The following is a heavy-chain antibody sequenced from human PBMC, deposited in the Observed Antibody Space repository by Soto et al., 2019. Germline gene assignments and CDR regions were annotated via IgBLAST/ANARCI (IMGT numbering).Heavy chain of an antibody. CDR1: GFTFSNAW. V-gene: IGHV3-15*01. Sequence: GGSLRLSCAASGFTFSNAWMSWVRQAPGKGLEWVGRIKSKTDGGTTDYAAPVKGRFTISRDDSKNTLYLQMNSLKTEDTAVYYCTSDGIVVVPPAYWGQGTLVTVSA. CDR3: TSDGIVVVPPAY. D-gene: IGHD2-2*01. CDR2: IKSKTDGGTT. J-gene: IGHJ4*02.